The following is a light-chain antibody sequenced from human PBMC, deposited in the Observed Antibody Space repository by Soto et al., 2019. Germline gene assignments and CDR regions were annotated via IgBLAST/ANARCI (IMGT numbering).Light chain of an antibody. CDR2: DVN. V-gene: IGLV2-14*03. CDR3: SSYTASSTLVV. J-gene: IGLJ2*01. CDR1: SSDVGGYNS. Sequence: QSALTQPASVSGSPGQSITISCTGTSSDVGGYNSVSWYQHHPGKAPKLMIYDVNNRPSGVSNRFSGSKSGNTASLTISGLQAEDEADYYCSSYTASSTLVVFGGGTKVTVL.